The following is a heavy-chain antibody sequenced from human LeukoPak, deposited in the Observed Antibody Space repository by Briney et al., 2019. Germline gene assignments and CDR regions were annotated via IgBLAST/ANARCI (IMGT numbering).Heavy chain of an antibody. CDR3: ARGRQSVRGYDPYDYDI. Sequence: GASVKVSCKASGYTFTSYDINWVRQATGQGLEWMGWMNPNSGNTGYAQKFQGRVTITRNTSISTAYMELSSLRSEDTAVYYCARGRQSVRGYDPYDYDIWGQGTMVTVSS. D-gene: IGHD2-2*01. CDR1: GYTFTSYD. CDR2: MNPNSGNT. J-gene: IGHJ3*02. V-gene: IGHV1-8*03.